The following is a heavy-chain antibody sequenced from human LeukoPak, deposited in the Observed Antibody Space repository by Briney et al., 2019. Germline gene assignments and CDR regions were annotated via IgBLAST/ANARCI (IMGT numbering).Heavy chain of an antibody. D-gene: IGHD2-15*01. V-gene: IGHV3-20*04. CDR1: GFTFDDYG. J-gene: IGHJ4*02. CDR3: ARSIVLVVAATTFFDY. Sequence: GGSLRLSCAASGFTFDDYGMTWVRQAPGKGLEWVSSINWIGGSTGYADSVRGRFTISRDNAKNSLYLQMNSLRAEDTAVYYCARSIVLVVAATTFFDYWGQGTLVTVSS. CDR2: INWIGGST.